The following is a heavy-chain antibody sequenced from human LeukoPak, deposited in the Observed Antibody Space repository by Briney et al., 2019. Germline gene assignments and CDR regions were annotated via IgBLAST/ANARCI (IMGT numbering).Heavy chain of an antibody. D-gene: IGHD4-17*01. Sequence: GGSLRLSCAASGFTVSSNYMSWVRQAPGKGLEWVSVIYSGGSTYYADSVKGRFTISRDNSKNTLYLQMNSLRAEDTAVYYCARENYGDYPEDYWGQGTLVTVPS. CDR2: IYSGGST. CDR3: ARENYGDYPEDY. V-gene: IGHV3-66*02. CDR1: GFTVSSNY. J-gene: IGHJ4*02.